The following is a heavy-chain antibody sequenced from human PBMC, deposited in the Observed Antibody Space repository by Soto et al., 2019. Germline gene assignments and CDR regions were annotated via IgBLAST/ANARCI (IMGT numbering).Heavy chain of an antibody. CDR3: ARRARPDFYYMDV. V-gene: IGHV3-64*01. CDR1: GFTLRGYA. Sequence: EVQLAESGGGLAQPGGSLRLSCAASGFTLRGYAMEWVLQAPGKGLEYVSCISSNGVGTYYANSVQGRFTISRDNSKNTVYLQMGSLRPEDMAVYYCARRARPDFYYMDVWGKGTTVTVSS. CDR2: ISSNGVGT. J-gene: IGHJ6*03. D-gene: IGHD6-6*01.